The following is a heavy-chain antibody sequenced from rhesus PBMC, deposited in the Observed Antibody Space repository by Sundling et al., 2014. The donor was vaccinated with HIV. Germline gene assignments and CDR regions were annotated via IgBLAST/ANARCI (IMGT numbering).Heavy chain of an antibody. CDR1: VAPSAITTT. Sequence: QVPLQESGPGLVKPSETPVPSPALSLVAPSAITTTGTGSAKPPGKGLEWIGNIYGNGAGDLLQPLPSRVESPFQKNTSKNQFFLKLNSVTAADTAVYYCARGRVYCTRTTCFENYFDYWGQGVLVTVSS. J-gene: IGHJ4*01. CDR2: IYGNGAGD. D-gene: IGHD2-2*01. V-gene: IGHV4S9*01. CDR3: ARGRVYCTRTTCFENYFDY.